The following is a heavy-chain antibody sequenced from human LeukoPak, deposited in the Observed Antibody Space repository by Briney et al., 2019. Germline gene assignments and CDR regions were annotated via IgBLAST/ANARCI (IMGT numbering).Heavy chain of an antibody. CDR3: AKPGYCSRTGCHYYYYYYMDV. CDR1: GFTFSSYS. V-gene: IGHV3-21*04. Sequence: GGSLRLSCAASGFTFSSYSMNWVRQAPGKGLEWVSSISSSSSYIYYADSVKGRFTISRDNSKSTLYLQMNSLRAEDTAAYYCAKPGYCSRTGCHYYYYYYMDVWGKGTTVTVSS. J-gene: IGHJ6*03. D-gene: IGHD2-2*03. CDR2: ISSSSSYI.